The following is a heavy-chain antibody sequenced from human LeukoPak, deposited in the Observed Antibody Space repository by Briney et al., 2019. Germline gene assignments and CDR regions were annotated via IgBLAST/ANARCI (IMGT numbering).Heavy chain of an antibody. CDR3: ASRAITVTMREY. Sequence: PSETLSLTCTVSGASITDSTYYWSWIRQPAGKGLEWIGRFYSSGSINYNPSLKSRVTISADTSNNQFSLRLSSVTAADTAVYYCASRAITVTMREYWGQGALVTVSS. V-gene: IGHV4-61*02. J-gene: IGHJ4*02. CDR1: GASITDSTYY. D-gene: IGHD3-22*01. CDR2: FYSSGSI.